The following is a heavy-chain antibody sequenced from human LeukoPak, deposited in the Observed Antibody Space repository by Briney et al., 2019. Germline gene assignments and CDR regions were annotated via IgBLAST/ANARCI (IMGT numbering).Heavy chain of an antibody. CDR2: IYTSGST. CDR3: AGVYYDFWSGYYSDY. Sequence: SETLSLTCTVSGGSISSYYWSWIRQPPGKGLEWIGYIYTSGSTNYNPSLKSRVTISVDTSKNQFSLKLSSVTVADTAVYYCAGVYYDFWSGYYSDYWGQGTLVTVSS. V-gene: IGHV4-4*09. CDR1: GGSISSYY. J-gene: IGHJ4*02. D-gene: IGHD3-3*01.